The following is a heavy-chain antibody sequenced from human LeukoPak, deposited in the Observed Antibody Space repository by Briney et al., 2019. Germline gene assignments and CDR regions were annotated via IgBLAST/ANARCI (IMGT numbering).Heavy chain of an antibody. CDR3: AKRDCSDNNCYFVN. CDR2: LSARGDST. Sequence: GGSLRLSYAASGFTLSSYGMSWVRQAPAKGLEWVSTLSARGDSTYYVDSVKGRFTISRDNSKNTLYLQMDSLRAEDTAVYFCAKRDCSDNNCYFVNWGQGTLVTVSS. J-gene: IGHJ4*02. V-gene: IGHV3-23*01. CDR1: GFTLSSYG. D-gene: IGHD2-15*01.